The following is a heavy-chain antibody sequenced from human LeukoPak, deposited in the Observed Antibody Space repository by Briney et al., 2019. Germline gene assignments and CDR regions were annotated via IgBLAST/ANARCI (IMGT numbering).Heavy chain of an antibody. CDR3: ARDYDVLTAYPPTQLFEP. J-gene: IGHJ5*02. CDR1: GFTFSRFW. CDR2: IKQDESEI. D-gene: IGHD3-9*01. V-gene: IGHV3-7*03. Sequence: GGSLRLSCAASGFTFSRFWMSWVRQAPGKGLEWVANIKQDESEIYYVEAVKGRFTISRDNAKKTVSMQMRRLRAEDTAVYYCARDYDVLTAYPPTQLFEPWGQGTLVTVSS.